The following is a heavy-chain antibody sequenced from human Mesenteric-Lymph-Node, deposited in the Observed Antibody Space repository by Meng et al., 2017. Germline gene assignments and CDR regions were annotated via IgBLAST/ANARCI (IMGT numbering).Heavy chain of an antibody. V-gene: IGHV6-1*01. Sequence: SQTLSLTCVISGDSVSSNTAGWSWIRQSPSRGLEWLGRTYFRSKWYYDSAVSVKTRITINPDTSKNQISLQLNSVTPEDTALYYCARDKYGFLDYWGQGTLVTVSS. CDR1: GDSVSSNTAG. CDR2: TYFRSKWYY. D-gene: IGHD2-2*01. J-gene: IGHJ4*02. CDR3: ARDKYGFLDY.